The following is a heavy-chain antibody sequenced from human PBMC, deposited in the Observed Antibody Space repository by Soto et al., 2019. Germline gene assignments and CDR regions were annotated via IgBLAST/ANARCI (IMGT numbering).Heavy chain of an antibody. D-gene: IGHD6-19*01. CDR3: ARAQVMVVAGSTFDY. CDR1: GYSISRGSY. CDR2: IYHGGTT. Sequence: TSETLSLTCTVSGYSISRGSYWGWIRQPPGKGPEWIASIYHGGTTFYNPSLKSRITISVDTSHNQFSLNLRSVTAADTAVYYCARAQVMVVAGSTFDYWGHGTLVTVSS. V-gene: IGHV4-38-2*02. J-gene: IGHJ4*01.